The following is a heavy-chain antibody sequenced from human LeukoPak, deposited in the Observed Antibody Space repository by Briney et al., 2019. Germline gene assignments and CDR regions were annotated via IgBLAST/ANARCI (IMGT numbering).Heavy chain of an antibody. CDR2: ISSSSSYI. V-gene: IGHV3-21*01. D-gene: IGHD2-15*01. Sequence: PGGSLRLSCAASGFTFSSYSMNWVRQAPGKGLEWVSSISSSSSYIYYADSVKGRFTTSRDNAKNSLYLQMNSLRAEDTAVYYCARDLPPLYCSGGSCYPYYYYYGMDAWGQGTTVTVSS. CDR1: GFTFSSYS. J-gene: IGHJ6*02. CDR3: ARDLPPLYCSGGSCYPYYYYYGMDA.